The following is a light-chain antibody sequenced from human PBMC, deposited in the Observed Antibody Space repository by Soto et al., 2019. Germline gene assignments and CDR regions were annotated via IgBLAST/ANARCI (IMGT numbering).Light chain of an antibody. V-gene: IGKV1-39*01. CDR2: AAS. CDR3: QQSSTIPRT. Sequence: DIQMTQSPSSLAASVGDRVTITCRASHNISNFLNWYQQKPGMAPKLLIFAASSLQSGVPSRFTGSASGAPFTLTISSLQPEDFATYYCQQSSTIPRTFGRGTKVEIK. CDR1: HNISNF. J-gene: IGKJ1*01.